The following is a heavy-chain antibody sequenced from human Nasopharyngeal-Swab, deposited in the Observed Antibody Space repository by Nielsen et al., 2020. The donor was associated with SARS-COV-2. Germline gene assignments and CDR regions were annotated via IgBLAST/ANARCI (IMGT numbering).Heavy chain of an antibody. V-gene: IGHV4-39*01. CDR3: ASSEMATIGDDAFDI. Sequence: SETLSLTCTVSGGSILSSTYYWGWIRQPPGKGLEWIGRIYYSGSTYYNPPLKNRLTMSVDMSKNQFSLKLYSVTAADTAVYYCASSEMATIGDDAFDIWGQGTMVTVSS. CDR2: IYYSGST. CDR1: GGSILSSTYY. D-gene: IGHD5-24*01. J-gene: IGHJ3*02.